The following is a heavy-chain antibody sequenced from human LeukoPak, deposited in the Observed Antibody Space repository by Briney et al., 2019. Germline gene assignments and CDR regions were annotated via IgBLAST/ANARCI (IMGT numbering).Heavy chain of an antibody. CDR1: GFIFRNYA. D-gene: IGHD3-9*01. J-gene: IGHJ4*02. CDR3: AKWGDFDILTGYYVPDF. Sequence: PGASLRLSCAASGFIFRNYAMSWVRQAPGKRLEWVSAITGSGDITYYADSVKGRLTISRDNSKNTLYVEMNTLRAEDTAVYYCAKWGDFDILTGYYVPDFWGQGTLVTVSS. V-gene: IGHV3-23*01. CDR2: ITGSGDIT.